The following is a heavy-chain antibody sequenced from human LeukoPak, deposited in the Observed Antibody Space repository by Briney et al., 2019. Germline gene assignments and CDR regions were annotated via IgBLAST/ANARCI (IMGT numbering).Heavy chain of an antibody. CDR1: GDSIRSFY. CDR3: AKTARTFAS. CDR2: IYVNGDT. V-gene: IGHV4-4*09. Sequence: PSETLSLTCTVSGDSIRSFYWSWIRQAPGKGLECIGFIYVNGDTNYNPSHKGRATLSLDTSKNQFSLRLTSVTAADTAVYYCAKTARTFASWGPGTLVTVSS. D-gene: IGHD1-7*01. J-gene: IGHJ1*01.